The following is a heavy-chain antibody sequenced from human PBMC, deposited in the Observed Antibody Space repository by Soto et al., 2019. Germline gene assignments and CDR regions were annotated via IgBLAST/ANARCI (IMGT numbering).Heavy chain of an antibody. CDR3: ASYFWSGYWRYVDY. Sequence: KPSETLSLTCTVSGGSISSGGYYWSWIRQHPGKGLEWIGYIYYSGSTYYNPSLKSRVTISVDTSKNQFSLKLSSVTAADTAVYYCASYFWSGYWRYVDYWGQGTLVTVSS. J-gene: IGHJ4*02. V-gene: IGHV4-31*03. CDR1: GGSISSGGYY. CDR2: IYYSGST. D-gene: IGHD3-3*01.